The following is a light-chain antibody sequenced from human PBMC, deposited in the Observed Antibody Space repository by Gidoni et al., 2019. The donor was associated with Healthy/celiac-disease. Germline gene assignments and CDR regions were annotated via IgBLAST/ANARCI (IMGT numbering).Light chain of an antibody. J-gene: IGLJ3*02. V-gene: IGLV3-19*01. CDR2: GKN. CDR3: NSRDSSGNPLHWV. Sequence: SSELTQDPAVSVALGQTVRITCQGDSLRSYYASWYQQKPGQAPVLVIYGKNNRPSGIPDRFSGSSSGNTASLTITGAQAEDEADYYCNSRDSSGNPLHWVFGGGTKLTVL. CDR1: SLRSYY.